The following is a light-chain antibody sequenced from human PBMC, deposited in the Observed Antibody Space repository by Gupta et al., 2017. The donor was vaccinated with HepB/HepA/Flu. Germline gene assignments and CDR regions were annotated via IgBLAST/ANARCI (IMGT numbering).Light chain of an antibody. CDR2: EVS. CDR1: SSDIGSSDY. J-gene: IGLJ2*01. V-gene: IGLV2-14*03. Sequence: QSALTQPAYVSGSPGQSIAISCTGSSSDIGSSDYVSWYQQHPGKAPKLSLFEVSRRPGGIADRFSGSKSGDTASLTIAGLLAEDEAFYYCSSYARTNTVVVFGGGTKLTVL. CDR3: SSYARTNTVVV.